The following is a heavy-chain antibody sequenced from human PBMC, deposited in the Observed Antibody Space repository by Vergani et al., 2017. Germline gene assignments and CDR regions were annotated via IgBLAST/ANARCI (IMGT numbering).Heavy chain of an antibody. D-gene: IGHD3-9*01. J-gene: IGHJ4*02. CDR1: GFTFSSYW. CDR3: ASLYYDILTGYQYYFDY. Sequence: EVQLVESGGGLVQPGGSLRLSCAASGFTFSSYWMSWVRQAPGKGLEWVANIKQDGSEKYYVDSVKGRFTISRDNAKNSLYLQMNSLRAEDTAVYYCASLYYDILTGYQYYFDYWGQGTLVTVSS. V-gene: IGHV3-7*01. CDR2: IKQDGSEK.